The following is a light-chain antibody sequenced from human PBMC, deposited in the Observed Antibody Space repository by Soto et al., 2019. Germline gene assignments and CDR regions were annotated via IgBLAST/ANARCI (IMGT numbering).Light chain of an antibody. CDR3: QQQRT. Sequence: EIVLTQSPGTLSLCPGERATLSCRASLSVGSNLAWYQQKPGQAPRLLIYGASSRATGIPDRFSGSGSGTDFTLTISRMEPEDFAVYYCQQQRTFGQGTKVDI. CDR2: GAS. V-gene: IGKV3-20*01. CDR1: LSVGSN. J-gene: IGKJ1*01.